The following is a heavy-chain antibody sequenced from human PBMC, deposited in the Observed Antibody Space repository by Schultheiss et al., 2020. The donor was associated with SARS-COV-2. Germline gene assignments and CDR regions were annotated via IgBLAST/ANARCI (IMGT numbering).Heavy chain of an antibody. J-gene: IGHJ4*02. CDR1: GFTFSSYA. CDR3: ARDFLDYGDEGY. CDR2: ISSSSRNI. D-gene: IGHD4-17*01. V-gene: IGHV3-21*01. Sequence: GGSLRLSCAASGFTFSSYAMSWVRQAPGKGLEWVSSISSSSRNIYYADSVEGRFTISRDNAKNSVYLQMNSLRLEDTAVYYCARDFLDYGDEGYWGQGTLVTVSS.